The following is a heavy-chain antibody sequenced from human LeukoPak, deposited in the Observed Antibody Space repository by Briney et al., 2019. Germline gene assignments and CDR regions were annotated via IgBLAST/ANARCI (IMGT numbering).Heavy chain of an antibody. V-gene: IGHV3-23*01. CDR2: ISAGGSTP. CDR1: GFSFSTYA. CDR3: ATYDGAY. Sequence: GGSLRLPCAASGFSFSTYAMSWVRQAPGKGLEWVSAISAGGSTPYYADSVKGRFTISRDNFNNTLYLQVSSLRAEDTATYYCATYDGAYWGQGTLVTVSS. J-gene: IGHJ4*02. D-gene: IGHD3-16*01.